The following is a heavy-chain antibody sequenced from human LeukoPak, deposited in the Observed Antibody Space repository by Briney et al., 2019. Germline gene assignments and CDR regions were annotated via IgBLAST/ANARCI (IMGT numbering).Heavy chain of an antibody. V-gene: IGHV1-69*01. CDR1: GGTLRRYA. J-gene: IGHJ4*02. Sequence: SVTDSCEASGGTLRRYAISWVRPATGQGRAGMGGYIPMFGTANYAQVFQNSVTITADEATSTFSMEVSSLRPEDTAVYFCAGASSKWELSFWGQGTLVTVSS. CDR3: AGASSKWELSF. D-gene: IGHD1-26*01. CDR2: YIPMFGTA.